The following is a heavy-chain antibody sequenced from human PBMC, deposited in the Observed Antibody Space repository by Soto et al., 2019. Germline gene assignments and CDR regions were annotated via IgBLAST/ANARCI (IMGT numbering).Heavy chain of an antibody. CDR3: ATLSKQLWLLSDY. J-gene: IGHJ4*02. CDR2: IYYSGST. CDR1: GGSISSSSYY. Sequence: PSETLSLTCTVSGGSISSSSYYWGWIRQPPGKGLEWIGSIYYSGSTYYNPSLKSRVTISVDTSKNQFSLKLSSVTAADTAVYYCATLSKQLWLLSDYWGQRTLVTVSS. V-gene: IGHV4-39*01. D-gene: IGHD5-18*01.